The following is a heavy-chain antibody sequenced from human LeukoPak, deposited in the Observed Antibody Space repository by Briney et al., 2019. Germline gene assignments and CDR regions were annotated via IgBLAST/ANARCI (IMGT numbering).Heavy chain of an antibody. D-gene: IGHD3-22*01. CDR1: GGSISSGGYY. CDR2: IYYSGST. Sequence: SETLSLTCTVSGGSISSGGYYWSWIRQHPGKGLEWIGYIYYSGSTYYNPSLKSRVTISVDTSKNQFSLKLSSVTAADTAVYYCARGGPERLYYYDSSGYFTYWGQGTLVTVSS. J-gene: IGHJ4*02. V-gene: IGHV4-31*03. CDR3: ARGGPERLYYYDSSGYFTY.